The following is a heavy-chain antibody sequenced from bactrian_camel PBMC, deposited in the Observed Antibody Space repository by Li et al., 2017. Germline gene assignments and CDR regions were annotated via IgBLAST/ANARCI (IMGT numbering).Heavy chain of an antibody. D-gene: IGHD1*01. CDR2: ISTGRT. J-gene: IGHJ4*01. CDR3: AAEVSFRIWFDAEYPYDE. CDR1: GYIWSGNS. V-gene: IGHV3S53*01. Sequence: VQLVESGGGSVQAGGSLALSCAYSVASGYIWSGNSMAWFRRAPGREREAVAFISTGRTEYADSVKGRFTISRDNAKNTVYLQMNSLEPEDTGMYFCAAEVSFRIWFDAEYPYDEWGQGTQVTVS.